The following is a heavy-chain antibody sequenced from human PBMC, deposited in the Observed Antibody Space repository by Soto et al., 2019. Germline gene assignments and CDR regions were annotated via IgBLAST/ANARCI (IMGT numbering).Heavy chain of an antibody. V-gene: IGHV3-23*01. CDR3: AKVGPRLEWLKDYYYMDV. D-gene: IGHD3-3*01. CDR1: GFTFSSYA. CDR2: ISGSGGST. Sequence: GGSLRLSCAASGFTFSSYAMSWVRQAPGKGLEWVSAISGSGGSTYYADSVKGRFTISRDNSKTTLYLQMNSLRAEDTAVYYCAKVGPRLEWLKDYYYMDVWGKGTTVTVSS. J-gene: IGHJ6*03.